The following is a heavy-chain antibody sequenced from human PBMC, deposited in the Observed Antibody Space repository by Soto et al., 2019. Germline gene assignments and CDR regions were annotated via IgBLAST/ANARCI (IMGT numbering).Heavy chain of an antibody. CDR3: VRTDVYTSQGDYFDS. Sequence: QVQLQESGPRLVKPSQTLSLTCSVSGGSINSYTNYWSWIRQTPSRGLEWIGYIYYSGTTYYNPSLKSRVTISIDTSKNQFSLSLTSVVAADTAVYYCVRTDVYTSQGDYFDSWGQGALVTVSS. D-gene: IGHD1-20*01. CDR2: IYYSGTT. CDR1: GGSINSYTNY. V-gene: IGHV4-30-4*01. J-gene: IGHJ4*02.